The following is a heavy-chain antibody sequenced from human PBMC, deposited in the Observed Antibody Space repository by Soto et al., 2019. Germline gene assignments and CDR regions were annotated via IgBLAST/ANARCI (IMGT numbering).Heavy chain of an antibody. CDR2: ISGSGGST. V-gene: IGHV3-23*01. J-gene: IGHJ3*02. Sequence: PGGSLRLSCAASGFTFSSYAMSWVRQAPGKGLEWVSVISGSGGSTYYADSVKGRFTISRDNSKNTLYLQMNSLRAEDTAVYYCAKDSGIVQYYYDSSGYRRPHPDAFDIWGQGTMVTVSS. CDR1: GFTFSSYA. D-gene: IGHD3-22*01. CDR3: AKDSGIVQYYYDSSGYRRPHPDAFDI.